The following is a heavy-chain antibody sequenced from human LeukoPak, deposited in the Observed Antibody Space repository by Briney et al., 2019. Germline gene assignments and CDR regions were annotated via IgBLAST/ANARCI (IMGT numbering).Heavy chain of an antibody. Sequence: ASVKVSCKASGGTFSSYAISWVRQAPGQGLEWMGRIIPILGIANYAQKFQGRVTITADKSTSTAYMELSSLRSEDTAVYYCARDSSLPPYYYCGMDVWGQGTTVTVSS. CDR2: IIPILGIA. CDR1: GGTFSSYA. V-gene: IGHV1-69*04. CDR3: ARDSSLPPYYYCGMDV. J-gene: IGHJ6*02.